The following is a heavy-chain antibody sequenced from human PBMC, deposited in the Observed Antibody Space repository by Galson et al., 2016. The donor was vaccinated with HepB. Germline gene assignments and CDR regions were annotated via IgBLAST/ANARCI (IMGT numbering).Heavy chain of an antibody. Sequence: SVKVSCKASGYTFTNYFMHWVRQAPGQGLEWMGMINPSGGTEFYAQKFQGRVTMTRDTSTSTPYMEMSSLRSDDTAVYYCARSSGVVVSIFLAYWGQGTLVTVSS. J-gene: IGHJ4*02. CDR2: INPSGGTE. V-gene: IGHV1-46*01. CDR1: GYTFTNYF. CDR3: ARSSGVVVSIFLAY. D-gene: IGHD3-3*01.